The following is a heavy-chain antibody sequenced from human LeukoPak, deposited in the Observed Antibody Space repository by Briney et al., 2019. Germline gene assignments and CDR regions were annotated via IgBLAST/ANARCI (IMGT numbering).Heavy chain of an antibody. J-gene: IGHJ4*02. D-gene: IGHD2-8*01. Sequence: GVSVKVSCKASGYTFTGYYMHWVRQAPGQGLEWMGWINPYRGSTNYAQKFQGRVTMTRDTSISTAYMELSRLRSDDTAVYYCARSLGYCTNGVCYVGYFDYWGQGTLVTVSS. CDR1: GYTFTGYY. CDR3: ARSLGYCTNGVCYVGYFDY. V-gene: IGHV1-2*02. CDR2: INPYRGST.